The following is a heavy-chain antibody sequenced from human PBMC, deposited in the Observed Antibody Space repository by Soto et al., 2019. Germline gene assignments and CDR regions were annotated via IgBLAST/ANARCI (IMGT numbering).Heavy chain of an antibody. J-gene: IGHJ6*02. V-gene: IGHV3-15*07. CDR2: IKSKTDGGTT. Sequence: GGSLRLSCAASGFTFSNAWMNWVRQAPGKGLEWVGRIKSKTDGGTTDYAAPVKGRFTISRDDSKNTLYLQMNSLKTEDTAVYFCTKDKSGIAAAGTAVLYYYYGMDVWGQGTTVTVSS. CDR1: GFTFSNAW. D-gene: IGHD6-13*01. CDR3: TKDKSGIAAAGTAVLYYYYGMDV.